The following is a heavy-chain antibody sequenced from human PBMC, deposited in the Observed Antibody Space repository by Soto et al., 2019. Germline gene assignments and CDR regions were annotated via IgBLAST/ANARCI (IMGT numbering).Heavy chain of an antibody. CDR2: ISYDGSNK. CDR1: GFTFSSYG. J-gene: IGHJ4*02. Sequence: PGGSLRLSCAASGFTFSSYGMHWVRQAPGKGLEWVAVISYDGSNKYYADSVKGRFTISRDNSKNTLYLQMNSLRAEDTAVYYCAKDRIVGATTVFDYWGQGTLVTVSS. V-gene: IGHV3-30*18. CDR3: AKDRIVGATTVFDY. D-gene: IGHD1-26*01.